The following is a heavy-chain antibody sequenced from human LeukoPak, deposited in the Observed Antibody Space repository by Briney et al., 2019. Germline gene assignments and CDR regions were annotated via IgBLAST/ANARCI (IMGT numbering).Heavy chain of an antibody. V-gene: IGHV4-59*01. J-gene: IGHJ4*02. CDR3: ARGLSFSSWGPGYFDY. D-gene: IGHD6-13*01. CDR2: IFYSGST. CDR1: GDSISSFY. Sequence: PSETLSLNCTVSGDSISSFYWSWIRQPPGKGLEWIGYIFYSGSTNYNPSLKSRVNISVNTSKNQFSLKLNSVTAADTAVYYCARGLSFSSWGPGYFDYWGQGTLVTVSS.